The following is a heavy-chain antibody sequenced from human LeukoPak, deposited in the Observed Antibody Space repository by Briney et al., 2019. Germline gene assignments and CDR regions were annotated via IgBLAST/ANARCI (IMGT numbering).Heavy chain of an antibody. J-gene: IGHJ6*02. CDR1: GGSISSYY. Sequence: SETVSLTCTVSGGSISSYYWSWIRQPPGKGLEWIGYIYYSGSTNYNPSLKSRVTISVDTSKNQFSLKLSSVTAADTAVYYCARGLPQYYYYGMDVWGQGTTVTVSS. CDR3: ARGLPQYYYYGMDV. CDR2: IYYSGST. D-gene: IGHD5-18*01. V-gene: IGHV4-59*01.